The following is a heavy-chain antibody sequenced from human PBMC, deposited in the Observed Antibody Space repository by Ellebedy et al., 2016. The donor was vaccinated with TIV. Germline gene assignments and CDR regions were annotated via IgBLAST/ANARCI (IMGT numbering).Heavy chain of an antibody. Sequence: GESLKISCAASGFTFSSYGMHWVRQAPGKGLEWVADISYDGNNKYYADSVKGRFTISRDNSKNTLYLQMNSLRAEDTAVYYCAKDYYGSGSYAFDIWGQGTMVTVSS. CDR1: GFTFSSYG. CDR3: AKDYYGSGSYAFDI. D-gene: IGHD3-10*01. CDR2: ISYDGNNK. V-gene: IGHV3-30*18. J-gene: IGHJ3*02.